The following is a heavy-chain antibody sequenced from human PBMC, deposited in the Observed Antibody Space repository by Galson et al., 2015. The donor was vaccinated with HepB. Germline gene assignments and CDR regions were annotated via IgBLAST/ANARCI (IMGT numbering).Heavy chain of an antibody. CDR1: GFILSSSA. D-gene: IGHD3-22*01. CDR2: IVVGSGNT. Sequence: SVKVSCKASGFILSSSAIQWVRQARGQGLEWIGWIVVGSGNTNHAQKFQERVTFSRDMSTNTAYMELSGLRSDDTAIYFCSAVEYYYGSNDSPFDYWGQGTLVTVSS. V-gene: IGHV1-58*02. CDR3: SAVEYYYGSNDSPFDY. J-gene: IGHJ4*02.